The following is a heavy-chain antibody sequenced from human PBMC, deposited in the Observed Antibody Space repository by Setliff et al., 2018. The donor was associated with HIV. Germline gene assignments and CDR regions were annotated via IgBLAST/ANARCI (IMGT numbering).Heavy chain of an antibody. D-gene: IGHD2-15*01. CDR2: LYVSGDT. Sequence: SETLSLTCYVTDDPISSYYWSWVRQPAGKGLDWIGSLYVSGDTNYNPSLKSQFTMSLDRSKKHLSLDLKSVTAADTAVYYCALTGHRLLRGYMDVWGNGTTVTVSS. CDR1: DDPISSYY. CDR3: ALTGHRLLRGYMDV. J-gene: IGHJ6*03. V-gene: IGHV4-4*07.